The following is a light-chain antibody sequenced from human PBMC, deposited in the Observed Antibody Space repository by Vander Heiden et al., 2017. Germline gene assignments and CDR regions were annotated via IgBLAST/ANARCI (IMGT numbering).Light chain of an antibody. Sequence: VMTQAPISLAVTPGEPASSSWRSSQSRLHSDGYNYLAWYLQKPGQSPQLLIYLGSNRASGVPDRFSGSGSGTDFTLKISRVEAEDVGVYYCRQSLQNPYTFGQGTKLEIK. J-gene: IGKJ2*01. CDR3: RQSLQNPYT. V-gene: IGKV2-28*01. CDR2: LGS. CDR1: QSRLHSDGYNY.